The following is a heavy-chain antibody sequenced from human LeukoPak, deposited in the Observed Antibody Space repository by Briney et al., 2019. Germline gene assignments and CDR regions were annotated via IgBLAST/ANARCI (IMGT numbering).Heavy chain of an antibody. CDR1: SGSISSYY. CDR2: VYNNRNT. V-gene: IGHV4-4*07. J-gene: IGHJ3*02. Sequence: SETLSLTCTVSSGSISSYYWSWIRQPAGKGLEWIGRVYNNRNTNYNPSLNSRVTLSAATSKHPFSMKLSSVPAADTAVYYCARSGITISGLVLDAFDIWGQGTMVTVSS. CDR3: ARSGITISGLVLDAFDI. D-gene: IGHD3-3*01.